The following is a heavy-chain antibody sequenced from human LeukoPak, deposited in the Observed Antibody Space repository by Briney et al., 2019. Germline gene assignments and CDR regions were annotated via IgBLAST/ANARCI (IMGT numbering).Heavy chain of an antibody. Sequence: GGSLRLSCAASGFTFSSYEMNWVRQAPGKGLEWVSYISSSGSTIYYADSVKGRFTISRDNAKNSLNLQMNSLRAEDTAVYYCARELISSGYSLFDYWGQGTLVTVSS. CDR3: ARELISSGYSLFDY. J-gene: IGHJ4*02. V-gene: IGHV3-48*03. CDR2: ISSSGSTI. D-gene: IGHD3-22*01. CDR1: GFTFSSYE.